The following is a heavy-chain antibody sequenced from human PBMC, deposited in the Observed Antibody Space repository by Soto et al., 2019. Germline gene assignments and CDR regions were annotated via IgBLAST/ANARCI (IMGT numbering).Heavy chain of an antibody. CDR1: LFTFSSYA. Sequence: SLRVSWSASLFTFSSYARSWVLHSPFKGLEWVSAIIGSGGSTYYADSVKGRFTISRDNSKNTLYLQMNSLRAEDTAVYYCAKKAADHYYYYYMEVWGKGTTVTVSS. V-gene: IGHV3-23*01. CDR3: AKKAADHYYYYYMEV. D-gene: IGHD6-25*01. CDR2: IIGSGGST. J-gene: IGHJ6*03.